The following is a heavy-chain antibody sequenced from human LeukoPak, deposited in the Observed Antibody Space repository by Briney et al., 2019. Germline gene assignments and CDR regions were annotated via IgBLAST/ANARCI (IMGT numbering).Heavy chain of an antibody. CDR1: GGSISSGSYY. J-gene: IGHJ6*03. D-gene: IGHD2-15*01. CDR3: ARVRYCSGGSCYFNYYYYYYMDV. CDR2: IYYSGST. V-gene: IGHV4-61*01. Sequence: SETLSLTCTVSGGSISSGSYYWSWIRQPPGKGLEWIGYIYYSGSTNYNPSLKSRVTISVDTSKNQFSLKLSSVTAADTAVYYCARVRYCSGGSCYFNYYYYYYMDVWGKGTTVTVSS.